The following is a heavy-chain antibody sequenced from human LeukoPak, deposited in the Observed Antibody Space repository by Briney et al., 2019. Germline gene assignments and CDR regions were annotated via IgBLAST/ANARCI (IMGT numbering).Heavy chain of an antibody. CDR3: ARTSEGYCRGGSCWDYYYYMDV. V-gene: IGHV4-39*07. CDR1: GVSISSSYSY. Sequence: SETLSLTCTVSGVSISSSYSYWGWIRQPPGKGLEWIGSISYSGSTYYNPSLKSRVTIPVNTSKNQFSLKLSSVTAADTAVYYCARTSEGYCRGGSCWDYYYYMDVWGKGTTVTVSS. D-gene: IGHD2-15*01. CDR2: ISYSGST. J-gene: IGHJ6*03.